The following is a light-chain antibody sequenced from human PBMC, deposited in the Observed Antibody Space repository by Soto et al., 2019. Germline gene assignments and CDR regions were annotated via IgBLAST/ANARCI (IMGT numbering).Light chain of an antibody. J-gene: IGLJ1*01. Sequence: QSVLTQPRSVSGSPGQSVTISCTGTSSDVGGYNYVSWYQQHPGKAPKLMIYDVSKRPSGVPDRFSGSKSGNTASLTISGLQAEDEADYYCCSSADTYSYVFGTGTKLTVL. CDR1: SSDVGGYNY. V-gene: IGLV2-11*01. CDR2: DVS. CDR3: CSSADTYSYV.